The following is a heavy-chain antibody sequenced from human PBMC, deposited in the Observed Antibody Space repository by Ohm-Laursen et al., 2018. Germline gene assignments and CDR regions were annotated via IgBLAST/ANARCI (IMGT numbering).Heavy chain of an antibody. V-gene: IGHV3-30*18. CDR3: AKDRSGSALSDGIEY. Sequence: SLRLSCAAARFSFSNYGMHWVRQAPGKGLEWVAVISYDGSNKYYADSVKGRFTISRDNSKNTLYLQMNSLRAEDTAVYYCAKDRSGSALSDGIEYWGQGTLVTVSS. D-gene: IGHD1-26*01. J-gene: IGHJ4*02. CDR2: ISYDGSNK. CDR1: RFSFSNYG.